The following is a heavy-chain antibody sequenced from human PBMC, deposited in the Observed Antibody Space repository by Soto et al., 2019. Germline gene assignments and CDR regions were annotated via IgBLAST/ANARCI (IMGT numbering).Heavy chain of an antibody. CDR2: IYYSGST. V-gene: IGHV4-59*01. CDR1: GGSISTYY. CDR3: ARARAGRGYYYYAMYV. D-gene: IGHD3-10*01. Sequence: SEPLSLTCTVSGGSISTYYWSWIRQPPGKGLEWIGYIYYSGSTHYNPSLKSRVTISVDTSKNQFSLKLSSVTAADTAVYYCARARAGRGYYYYAMYVWGQGTTVTVSS. J-gene: IGHJ6*02.